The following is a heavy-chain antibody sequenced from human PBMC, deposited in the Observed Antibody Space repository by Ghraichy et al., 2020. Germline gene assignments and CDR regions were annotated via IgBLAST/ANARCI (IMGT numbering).Heavy chain of an antibody. CDR3: ARDRIAAPPGGNYYYYGMDV. D-gene: IGHD6-13*01. CDR1: GGSISGYY. Sequence: SETLSLTCTVSGGSISGYYWSWIRQSPEKGLEWIGYISYTGSTNYNPSRQSRITISLDTSKNQFSLNLTSVTAADTAVYYCARDRIAAPPGGNYYYYGMDVWGQGTTVTVSS. CDR2: ISYTGST. J-gene: IGHJ6*02. V-gene: IGHV4-59*01.